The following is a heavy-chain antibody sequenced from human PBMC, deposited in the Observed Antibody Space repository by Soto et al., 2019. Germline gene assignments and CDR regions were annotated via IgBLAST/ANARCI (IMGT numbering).Heavy chain of an antibody. J-gene: IGHJ4*02. CDR1: GCSISSYY. V-gene: IGHV4-59*08. Sequence: QVQLQESGPGLVKPSETLSLTCTVSGCSISSYYWSWIRQPPRKGLEWIGYIYYSGSTNYNPSLKSRVTISVDTSKNQFSLKLSSVTAADTAVYYCARQPSGRGIYFGFDYWGQGTLVTVSS. D-gene: IGHD1-26*01. CDR2: IYYSGST. CDR3: ARQPSGRGIYFGFDY.